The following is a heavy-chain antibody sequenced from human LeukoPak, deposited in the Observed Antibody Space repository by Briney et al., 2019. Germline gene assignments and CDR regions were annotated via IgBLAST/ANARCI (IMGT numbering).Heavy chain of an antibody. CDR3: AKDTTAVAGVFDY. Sequence: GGSLRLSCAASGFTFTTYWMHWVRQAPGKGLEWVSGISWNSGSIGYADSVKGRFTISRDNAKNSLYLQMNSLRAEDTALYYCAKDTTAVAGVFDYWGQGTLVTVSS. D-gene: IGHD6-19*01. CDR1: GFTFTTYW. CDR2: ISWNSGSI. V-gene: IGHV3-9*01. J-gene: IGHJ4*02.